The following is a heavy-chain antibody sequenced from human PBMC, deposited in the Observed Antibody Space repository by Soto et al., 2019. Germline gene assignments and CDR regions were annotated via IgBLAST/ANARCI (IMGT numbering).Heavy chain of an antibody. CDR2: IYSTGRT. V-gene: IGHV4-59*08. CDR1: GVSINNYY. D-gene: IGHD4-17*01. J-gene: IGHJ4*02. Sequence: PSETLSLTCSVSGVSINNYYWSWLRQPPGKGLEWIGYIYSTGRTYYSPSHKSRVTISVDTSKNQFSLKLSSVTAADTAVYYCARQPRSYGDYPFDYWGQGTLVTVSS. CDR3: ARQPRSYGDYPFDY.